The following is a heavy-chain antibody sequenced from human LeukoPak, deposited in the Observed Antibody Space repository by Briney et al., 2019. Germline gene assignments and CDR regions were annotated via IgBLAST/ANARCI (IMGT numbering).Heavy chain of an antibody. D-gene: IGHD3-10*01. J-gene: IGHJ4*02. V-gene: IGHV4-34*01. CDR1: GGSFSGYY. CDR3: VRDRELTY. CDR2: INHSGST. Sequence: SETLSLTCAVYGGSFSGYYWSWIRQPPGKGLEWIGEINHSGSTNYNPSLKSRVTISVDTSKNQFSLRLSSVTAADTAVYFCVRDRELTYWGQGTLVTVSS.